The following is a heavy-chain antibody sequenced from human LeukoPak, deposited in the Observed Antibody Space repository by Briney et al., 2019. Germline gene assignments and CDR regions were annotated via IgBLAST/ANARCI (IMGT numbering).Heavy chain of an antibody. J-gene: IGHJ3*02. CDR2: IYYSGST. D-gene: IGHD2-2*01. V-gene: IGHV4-39*07. Sequence: SETLSLTCTVSGGSISSSSYYWGWIRQPPGKGLEWIASIYYSGSTYYHPSLKSRVTISVDTSKNQFSLKLSSVTAADTAVYYCARAPIVGVPAANDAFDIWGQGTMVTVSS. CDR3: ARAPIVGVPAANDAFDI. CDR1: GGSISSSSYY.